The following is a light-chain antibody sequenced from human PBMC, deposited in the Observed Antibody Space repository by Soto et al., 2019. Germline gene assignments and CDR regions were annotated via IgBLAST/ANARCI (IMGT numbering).Light chain of an antibody. V-gene: IGKV3-20*01. CDR3: QHYGNSPLT. Sequence: EIVLPQSPGTPSLSPGEGATLSCRAGQSVSSSQLAWYQQKPGQAPRLLVYGASSRATGIPERFSGSVSETDFTLSISRLEPEDFAVYYCQHYGNSPLTFGQGTRLEI. J-gene: IGKJ5*01. CDR1: QSVSSSQ. CDR2: GAS.